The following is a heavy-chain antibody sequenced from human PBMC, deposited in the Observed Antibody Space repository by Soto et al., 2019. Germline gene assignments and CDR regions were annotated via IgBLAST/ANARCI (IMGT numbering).Heavy chain of an antibody. D-gene: IGHD2-15*01. CDR2: MNPNSGNT. CDR3: ARIHCSGGSCYPDAFDI. CDR1: GYTFTSYA. V-gene: IGHV1-8*02. Sequence: ASVKVSCKASGYTFTSYAMHWVRQAPGQRLEWMGWMNPNSGNTGYAQKFQGRVTMTRNTSISTAYMELSSLRSEDTAVYYCARIHCSGGSCYPDAFDIWGQGTMVTVSS. J-gene: IGHJ3*02.